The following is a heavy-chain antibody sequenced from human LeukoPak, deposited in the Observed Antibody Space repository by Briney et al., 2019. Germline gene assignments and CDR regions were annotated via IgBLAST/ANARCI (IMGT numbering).Heavy chain of an antibody. V-gene: IGHV1-2*06. CDR1: GYTFTGYY. J-gene: IGHJ6*03. D-gene: IGHD7-27*01. CDR3: ARPPRTGAYYYMDV. Sequence: ASVKVSCKASGYTFTGYYMHWVRHAPGQGLEWMGRINPNSGGTNYAQKFQGRVTMTRDTSISTAYMELSRLRSDDTAVYYCARPPRTGAYYYMDVWGKGTTVTVSS. CDR2: INPNSGGT.